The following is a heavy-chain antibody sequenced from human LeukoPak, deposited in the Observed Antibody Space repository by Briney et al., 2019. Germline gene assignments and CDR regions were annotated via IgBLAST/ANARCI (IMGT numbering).Heavy chain of an antibody. CDR3: AKGLGDYYDTSGYYYAVPAH. J-gene: IGHJ4*02. CDR2: MNPKSGDT. Sequence: ASVKVSCKASGYTFTTYDITWVRQATGQGLEWMGWMNPKSGDTAYAQKFQGRVAMTRDTSISTAYMELSSLRSEDTAVYYCAKGLGDYYDTSGYYYAVPAHWGQGTLVTVSS. V-gene: IGHV1-8*01. CDR1: GYTFTTYD. D-gene: IGHD3-22*01.